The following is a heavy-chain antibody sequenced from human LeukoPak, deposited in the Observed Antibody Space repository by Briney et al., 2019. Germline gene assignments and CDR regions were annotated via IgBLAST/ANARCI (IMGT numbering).Heavy chain of an antibody. CDR3: ARAVIFVVAVSPPVGSGFEY. D-gene: IGHD2-21*01. CDR1: GYTFTTYG. J-gene: IGHJ4*02. CDR2: ISAHKGET. Sequence: GASVKVSCKTSGYTFTTYGISWLRQAPGQGLEWMGWISAHKGETEYAQKFQGRVTMTREISTSTAYMELQSQTSDDTAVYYCARAVIFVVAVSPPVGSGFEYWAQG. V-gene: IGHV1-18*01.